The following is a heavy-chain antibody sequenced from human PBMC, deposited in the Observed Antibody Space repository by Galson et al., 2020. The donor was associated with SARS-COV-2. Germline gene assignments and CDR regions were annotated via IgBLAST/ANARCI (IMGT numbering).Heavy chain of an antibody. D-gene: IGHD2-15*01. CDR1: GFTLSDHY. CDR2: SRDKDNSYFT. V-gene: IGHV3-72*01. J-gene: IGHJ4*02. Sequence: GESLKISCTASGFTLSDHYIDWVRQAPGKGLEWVGRSRDKDNSYFTDYAASVRGRFAISRDESKNSLYLQMNSLKSEDTAVYYCAQLGFCSYQGCSPLGHWGQGTPVTVSS. CDR3: AQLGFCSYQGCSPLGH.